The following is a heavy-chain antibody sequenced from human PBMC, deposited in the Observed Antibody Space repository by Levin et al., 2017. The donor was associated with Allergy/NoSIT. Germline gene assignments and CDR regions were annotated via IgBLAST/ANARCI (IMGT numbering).Heavy chain of an antibody. D-gene: IGHD5-18*01. V-gene: IGHV3-23*01. Sequence: GGSLRLSCAASGFTFSSYAMSWVRQAPGKGLEWVSAISSSGGSTYYADSVKGRFTISRDNSKNTLYLQMDSLRAEDTAVYYCAKSTDIIKARTDFDYWGQGSLVTVSS. CDR2: ISSSGGST. CDR3: AKSTDIIKARTDFDY. CDR1: GFTFSSYA. J-gene: IGHJ4*02.